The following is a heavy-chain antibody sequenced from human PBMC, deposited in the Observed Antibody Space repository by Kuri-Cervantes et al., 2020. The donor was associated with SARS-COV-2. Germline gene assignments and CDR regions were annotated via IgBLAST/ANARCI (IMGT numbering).Heavy chain of an antibody. CDR3: ARDRIAAAGDYYYYMDV. Sequence: GESLKISCAASGFTFSSYAMSWVRQAPGKGLEWVSAIGTAGDTYYPGSVKGQFTISRENAKNSLYLQMNSLRAGDTAVYYCARDRIAAAGDYYYYMDVWGKGTTVTVSS. V-gene: IGHV3-13*01. CDR2: IGTAGDT. D-gene: IGHD6-13*01. J-gene: IGHJ6*03. CDR1: GFTFSSYA.